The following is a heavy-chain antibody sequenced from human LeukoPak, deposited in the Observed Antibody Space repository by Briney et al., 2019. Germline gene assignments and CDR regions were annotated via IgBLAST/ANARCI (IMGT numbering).Heavy chain of an antibody. CDR3: ARDDYGGLDY. Sequence: GGSLRLSCAASGFTVSSNYMSWVRQAPGKGLEWVSSISSSSNYIYYADSVKGRFTISRDNAKNSLYLQMNSLRAEDTAVYYCARDDYGGLDYWGQGTLVTVSS. CDR1: GFTVSSNY. V-gene: IGHV3-21*01. J-gene: IGHJ4*02. D-gene: IGHD4-23*01. CDR2: ISSSSNYI.